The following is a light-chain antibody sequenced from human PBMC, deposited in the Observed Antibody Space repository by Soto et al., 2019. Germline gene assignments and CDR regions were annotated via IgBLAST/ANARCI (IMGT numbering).Light chain of an antibody. Sequence: AIRMTQSPSSFSASTGDRVTITCRASQGISSYLAWYQQKPGQAPKLLIYASSTLQSGVPSRFSGSGSGTDFTLTISCLQSEDFATYYCQQYYSYPPWTFGQGTKVEIK. CDR1: QGISSY. CDR3: QQYYSYPPWT. J-gene: IGKJ1*01. CDR2: ASS. V-gene: IGKV1-8*01.